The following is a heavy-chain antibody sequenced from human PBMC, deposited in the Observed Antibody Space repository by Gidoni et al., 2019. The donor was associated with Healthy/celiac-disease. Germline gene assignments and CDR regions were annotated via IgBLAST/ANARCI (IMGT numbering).Heavy chain of an antibody. CDR3: AREMRPNYYGMDV. J-gene: IGHJ6*04. D-gene: IGHD6-25*01. CDR2: ISSSSSYI. V-gene: IGHV3-21*01. CDR1: GFTFSCYS. Sequence: EVQLVESGGGLVKPGGSLSLSCAASGFTFSCYSMTWVRQAPGKGLEWVSSISSSSSYIYYADSVKGRFTISRDNAKNSLYLQMNSLRAEDTAVYYCAREMRPNYYGMDVWGKGTTVTVSS.